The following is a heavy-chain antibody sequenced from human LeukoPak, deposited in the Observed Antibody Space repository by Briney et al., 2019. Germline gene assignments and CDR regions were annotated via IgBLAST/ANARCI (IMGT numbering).Heavy chain of an antibody. CDR3: ARVIAAAGHFDY. J-gene: IGHJ4*02. V-gene: IGHV1-46*01. CDR2: NNPSGGST. D-gene: IGHD6-13*01. CDR1: GYTFTSYY. Sequence: ASVKVSCKASGYTFTSYYMHWVRQAPGQGLEWMGINNPSGGSTSYAQKFQGRVTMTRDMSTSTVYMELSSLRSEDTAVYYCARVIAAAGHFDYWGQGTLVTVSS.